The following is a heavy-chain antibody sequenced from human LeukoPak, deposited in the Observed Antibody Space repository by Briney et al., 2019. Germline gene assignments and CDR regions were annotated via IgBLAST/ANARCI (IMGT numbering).Heavy chain of an antibody. CDR1: GFTFSSYG. Sequence: GGSLRLSCAASGFTFSSYGMHWVRQAPGKGLEWVAVIWYDGSNKYYADSVKGRFTISRDNSKNTLYLQMNSLRAEDTAVYYCARDRRISSGWSPLYYFDYWGQGTLVTVSS. J-gene: IGHJ4*02. CDR3: ARDRRISSGWSPLYYFDY. D-gene: IGHD6-19*01. V-gene: IGHV3-33*01. CDR2: IWYDGSNK.